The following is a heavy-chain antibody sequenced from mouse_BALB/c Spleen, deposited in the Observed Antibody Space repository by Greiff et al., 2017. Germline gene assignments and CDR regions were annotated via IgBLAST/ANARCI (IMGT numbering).Heavy chain of an antibody. CDR2: IYPYNGGT. D-gene: IGHD2-4*01. CDR3: ARGLRRYWYFDV. Sequence: VQLKESGPELVKPGASVKISCKASGYTFTDYNMHWVKQSHGKSLEWIGYIYPYNGGTGYNQKFKSKATLTVDNSSSTAYMELRSLTSEDSAVYYCARGLRRYWYFDVWGAGTTVTVSS. CDR1: GYTFTDYN. V-gene: IGHV1S29*02. J-gene: IGHJ1*01.